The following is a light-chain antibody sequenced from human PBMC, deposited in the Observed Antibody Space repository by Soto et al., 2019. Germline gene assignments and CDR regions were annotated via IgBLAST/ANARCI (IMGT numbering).Light chain of an antibody. Sequence: EIVLTQSPGILSLSPGERATLACRASQSISSDHLAWYQQRPGQSPRLLIHGASSRTTGVPDRFSGSGSGTDFTLTISRLEPEDFAVYYCQHYRSAPFTFGPGTKVDIK. CDR2: GAS. CDR1: QSISSDH. V-gene: IGKV3-20*01. J-gene: IGKJ3*01. CDR3: QHYRSAPFT.